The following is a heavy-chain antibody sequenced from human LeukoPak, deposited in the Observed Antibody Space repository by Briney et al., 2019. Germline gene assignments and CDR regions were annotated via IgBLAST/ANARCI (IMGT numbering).Heavy chain of an antibody. Sequence: GGSLRLFCTASRFTFSHYYMSWVRQPPGKGLEWVAYMSGNGDSIFYADSVNGRFTISRDNANNLLSLQMNSLRADDTAIYYCVKGATMTNWGQGTLVTVSS. CDR1: RFTFSHYY. CDR2: MSGNGDSI. J-gene: IGHJ4*02. D-gene: IGHD3-22*01. V-gene: IGHV3-11*01. CDR3: VKGATMTN.